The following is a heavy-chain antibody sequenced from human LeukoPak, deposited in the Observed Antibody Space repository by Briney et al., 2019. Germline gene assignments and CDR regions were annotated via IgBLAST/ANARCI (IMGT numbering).Heavy chain of an antibody. CDR1: GFTFSSYS. CDR2: ISSSSSTI. Sequence: GGSLRLSCAASGFTFSSYSMNWVRQAPGKGLEWVSYISSSSSTIYYADSVKGRFTISRDNAKNSLYLQMNSLRAEDTAVYYCARYLQYYYGSGSNTFDYWGQGTLVTVSS. D-gene: IGHD3-10*01. CDR3: ARYLQYYYGSGSNTFDY. V-gene: IGHV3-48*04. J-gene: IGHJ4*02.